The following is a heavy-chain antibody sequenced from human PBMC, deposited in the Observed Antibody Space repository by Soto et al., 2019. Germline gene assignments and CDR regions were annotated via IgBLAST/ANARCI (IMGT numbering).Heavy chain of an antibody. CDR1: GYTFTSYY. D-gene: IGHD3-10*01. Sequence: GASVKVSCKASGYTFTSYYMHWVRQAPGQGLEWMGIINPSGGSTSYAQKFQGRVTMTRDTSTSTVYMELSSLRSEDTAVYYCARAEGSGSYYLDYYGMDVWGQGTTVTVSS. CDR2: INPSGGST. V-gene: IGHV1-46*01. J-gene: IGHJ6*02. CDR3: ARAEGSGSYYLDYYGMDV.